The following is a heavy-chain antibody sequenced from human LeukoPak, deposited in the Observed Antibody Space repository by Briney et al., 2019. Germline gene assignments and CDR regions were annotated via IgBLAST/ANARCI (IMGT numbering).Heavy chain of an antibody. D-gene: IGHD6-13*01. V-gene: IGHV1-2*02. Sequence: ASVKVSCKASGYTFTGYYMHWVRQAPGQGLEWMGWINPNSGGTNYAQKFQGRVTMTRDTSITTAYMELSRLRSDDTAVYYCARDRGSSWYYNYYYMVVWGKGTTVTVSS. CDR1: GYTFTGYY. CDR2: INPNSGGT. CDR3: ARDRGSSWYYNYYYMVV. J-gene: IGHJ6*03.